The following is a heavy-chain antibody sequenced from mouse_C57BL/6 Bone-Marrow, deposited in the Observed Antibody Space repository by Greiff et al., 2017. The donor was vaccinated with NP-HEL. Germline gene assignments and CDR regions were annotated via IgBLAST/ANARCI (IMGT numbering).Heavy chain of an antibody. D-gene: IGHD1-1*01. Sequence: VQLQQSGPELVKPGASVKISCKASGYAFSSSWMNWVKQRPGKGLEWIGRIYPGDGDTNYNGKFKGKATLTADKSSSTAYMQLSSLTSEDSAVYFCARDGATVVAKDYWGQGTTLTVSS. V-gene: IGHV1-82*01. J-gene: IGHJ2*01. CDR2: IYPGDGDT. CDR1: GYAFSSSW. CDR3: ARDGATVVAKDY.